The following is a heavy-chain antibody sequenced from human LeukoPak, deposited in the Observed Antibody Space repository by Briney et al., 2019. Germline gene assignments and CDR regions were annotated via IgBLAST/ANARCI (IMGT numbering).Heavy chain of an antibody. J-gene: IGHJ4*02. V-gene: IGHV4-38-2*02. D-gene: IGHD6-13*01. CDR3: ARDRMITGTDY. CDR1: GYSISSGYY. CDR2: IFHSGST. Sequence: SETLSLTCTVSGYSISSGYYWGWIRQPPGKGLEWIGSIFHSGSTYYNPSLKSRVTISLDTSKNQFSLKLRSVTAADTAIYYCARDRMITGTDYWGQGTLVTVSS.